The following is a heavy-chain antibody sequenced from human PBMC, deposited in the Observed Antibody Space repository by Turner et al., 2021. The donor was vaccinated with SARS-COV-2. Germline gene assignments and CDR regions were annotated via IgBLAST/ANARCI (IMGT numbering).Heavy chain of an antibody. Sequence: AEEKNPAASQKLSSTASRHGFTNYWTGCVRQMPGKGLEWTGVIYSGDSDTSYSPSFQGQLTISADKSISTAYLQWSSLKAWDTAMYYGTRQGGGRPGMAVAGTGYWGQGTLVTVSS. J-gene: IGHJ4*02. CDR3: TRQGGGRPGMAVAGTGY. CDR2: IYSGDSDT. V-gene: IGHV5-51*01. CDR1: RHGFTNYW. D-gene: IGHD6-19*01.